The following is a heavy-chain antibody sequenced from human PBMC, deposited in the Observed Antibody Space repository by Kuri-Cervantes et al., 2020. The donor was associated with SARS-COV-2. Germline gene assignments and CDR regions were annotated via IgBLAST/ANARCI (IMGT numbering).Heavy chain of an antibody. CDR1: GGSISSYY. J-gene: IGHJ4*02. CDR3: ANTAIAGLDY. D-gene: IGHD5-18*01. Sequence: LRLSCTVAGGSISSYYWSWIRQPPGKGLEWIGYIYYSGSTNYNPSLKSRVTISVDTSKNQFSLKLSSVTAADTAVYYCANTAIAGLDYWGQGTLVTVSS. V-gene: IGHV4-59*08. CDR2: IYYSGST.